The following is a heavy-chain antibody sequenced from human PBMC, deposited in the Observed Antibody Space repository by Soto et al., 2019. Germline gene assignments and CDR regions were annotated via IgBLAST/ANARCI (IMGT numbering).Heavy chain of an antibody. Sequence: ASVKVSCKASGYTFTSYGISWVRQAPGPGREWMGWISAYNGNTNYAQKLQGRVTMTTDTSTSTAYMELRSLRSDDTAVYYCARDLAAAGTLDYWGQGTLVTVSS. CDR1: GYTFTSYG. CDR2: ISAYNGNT. CDR3: ARDLAAAGTLDY. V-gene: IGHV1-18*01. J-gene: IGHJ4*02. D-gene: IGHD6-13*01.